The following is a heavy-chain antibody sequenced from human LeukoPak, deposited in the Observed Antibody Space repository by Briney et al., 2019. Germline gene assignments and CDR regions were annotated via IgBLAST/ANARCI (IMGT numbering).Heavy chain of an antibody. V-gene: IGHV4-59*01. J-gene: IGHJ6*02. CDR1: GGSISSYY. Sequence: SETLSLTCTVSGGSISSYYWSWIRQPPGKGLEWIGYIYYSGSTNYNPSLKSRATISVDTSKNQFSLKLSSVTAADTAVYYCARASGYCSSTSCYPDYYYGMDVWGQGTTVTVSS. D-gene: IGHD2-2*01. CDR3: ARASGYCSSTSCYPDYYYGMDV. CDR2: IYYSGST.